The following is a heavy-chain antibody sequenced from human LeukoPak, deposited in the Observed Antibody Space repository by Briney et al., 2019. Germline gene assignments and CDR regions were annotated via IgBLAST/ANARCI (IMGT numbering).Heavy chain of an antibody. D-gene: IGHD6-19*01. CDR2: IKQDGSEK. J-gene: IGHJ4*02. CDR1: GFTFSSYW. Sequence: GGSLRLSCAASGFTFSSYWMAWVRQGPGKGLEWVGNIKQDGSEKFYADSVKGRFTISRDNAKNSLYLEMNSLRAEDTAVYYCAGGSGWLIDSWGQGTLVTVSS. V-gene: IGHV3-7*01. CDR3: AGGSGWLIDS.